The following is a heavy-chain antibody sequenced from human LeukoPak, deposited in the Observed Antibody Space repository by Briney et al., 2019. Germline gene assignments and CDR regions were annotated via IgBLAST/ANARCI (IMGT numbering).Heavy chain of an antibody. CDR3: ARHLRLMVRGSNPGNWFDP. CDR2: MYYSGSA. V-gene: IGHV4-39*01. D-gene: IGHD3-10*01. CDR1: GDSISSNTHY. J-gene: IGHJ5*02. Sequence: PETLSLTCTVSGDSISSNTHYWGWTRQPPGKGLEWIGSMYYSGSAYYNPSLMSRVAISVDTSKNQVSLILSSVTAADTAVYYCARHLRLMVRGSNPGNWFDPWGLGTLVTVSS.